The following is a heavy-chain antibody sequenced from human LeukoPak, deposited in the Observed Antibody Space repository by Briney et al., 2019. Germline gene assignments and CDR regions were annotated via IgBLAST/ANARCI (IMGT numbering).Heavy chain of an antibody. Sequence: SETLSLTCTVSGGSISSGGYYWSWIRQPPGKGLEWIGYIYHSGSTYYNPSLKSRVTISVDRSKNQFSLKLSSVTAADTAVYYCAREKGNSYGYDYWGQGTLVTVSS. CDR1: GGSISSGGYY. J-gene: IGHJ4*02. CDR2: IYHSGST. CDR3: AREKGNSYGYDY. D-gene: IGHD5-18*01. V-gene: IGHV4-30-2*01.